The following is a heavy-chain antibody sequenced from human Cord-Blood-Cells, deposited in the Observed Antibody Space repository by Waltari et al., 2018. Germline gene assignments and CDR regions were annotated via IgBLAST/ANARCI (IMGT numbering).Heavy chain of an antibody. V-gene: IGHV4-31*03. CDR2: IYYSGST. CDR1: GGSISSGGYY. D-gene: IGHD3-3*01. Sequence: QVQLQESGTGLVKPSQTLSLTCTVSGGSISSGGYYWSWIRQHPGKGMEWIGYIYYSGSTYYNPSLKSRVTISVDTSKNQFSLKLSSVTAADTAVYYCARDQAAIFGVAMYDPWGQGTLVTVSS. J-gene: IGHJ5*02. CDR3: ARDQAAIFGVAMYDP.